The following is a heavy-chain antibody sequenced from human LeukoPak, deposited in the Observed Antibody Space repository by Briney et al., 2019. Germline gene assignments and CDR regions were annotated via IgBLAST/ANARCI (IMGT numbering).Heavy chain of an antibody. CDR3: AKDLVVVGYCSGGSCYGHDAFDI. CDR2: ISGSGGST. V-gene: IGHV3-23*01. Sequence: GGSLRLSCAASGFTFSSYAMGWVRQAPGKGLEWVSAISGSGGSTYYADSVKGRFTISRDNSKNTLYLQMNSLRAEDTAVYYCAKDLVVVGYCSGGSCYGHDAFDIWGQGTMVTVSS. CDR1: GFTFSSYA. D-gene: IGHD2-15*01. J-gene: IGHJ3*02.